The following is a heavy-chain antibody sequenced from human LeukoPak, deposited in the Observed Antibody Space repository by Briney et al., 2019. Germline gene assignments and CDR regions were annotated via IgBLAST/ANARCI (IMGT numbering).Heavy chain of an antibody. J-gene: IGHJ4*02. CDR2: IKQDGSEK. Sequence: GGSPRLSCGASGFTFSSYWMSWGRPAPGKGLGWVANIKQDGSEKYYVDSVKGRFTISRDNAKNSLYLQMNSLRAEDTAVYYCARDLISGYLNWGQGTLVTVSS. D-gene: IGHD1-1*01. CDR3: ARDLISGYLN. CDR1: GFTFSSYW. V-gene: IGHV3-7*03.